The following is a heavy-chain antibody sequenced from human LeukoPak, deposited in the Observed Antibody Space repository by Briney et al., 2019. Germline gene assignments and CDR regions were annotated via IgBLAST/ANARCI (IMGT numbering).Heavy chain of an antibody. Sequence: KPSETLSLTCAVYGGSFSGYYWSWIRQPPGKGLEWIGEINHSGSTNYNPSLKSRVTISVDTSKNQFSLKLSSVTAADTAVYYRARGRQLLLPAIGPWGQGTLVTVPS. CDR1: GGSFSGYY. J-gene: IGHJ5*02. CDR2: INHSGST. D-gene: IGHD6-19*01. V-gene: IGHV4-34*01. CDR3: ARGRQLLLPAIGP.